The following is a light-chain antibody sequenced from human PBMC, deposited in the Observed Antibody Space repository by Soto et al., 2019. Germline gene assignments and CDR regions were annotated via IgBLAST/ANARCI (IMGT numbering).Light chain of an antibody. J-gene: IGKJ2*01. CDR2: GAS. V-gene: IGKV3-20*01. Sequence: EIVLTQSPGTLSLSPGERATLSCRASQSVSSSYLAWYQQNPGQAPRLLIYGASSRATGIPDRFSGSGSGTDFTLSISRLEPEDFAVYYCQQYGRSPYTFGQGTKVDIK. CDR3: QQYGRSPYT. CDR1: QSVSSSY.